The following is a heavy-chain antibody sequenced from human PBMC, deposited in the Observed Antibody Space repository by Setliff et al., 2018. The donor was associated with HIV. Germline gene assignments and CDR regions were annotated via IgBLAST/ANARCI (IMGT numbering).Heavy chain of an antibody. CDR2: IIPSGST. CDR3: ARGVSFWSGIYLQL. D-gene: IGHD3-3*01. J-gene: IGHJ1*01. V-gene: IGHV4-34*01. CDR1: GGSFSGYY. Sequence: PSETLSLTCAVYGGSFSGYYWSWIRQPPGKGLKWSGEIIPSGSTNYNPPLKSRGTISVDTSKNQFSLQLSSVTAADTAVYYCARGVSFWSGIYLQLWGQGTPVTVSS.